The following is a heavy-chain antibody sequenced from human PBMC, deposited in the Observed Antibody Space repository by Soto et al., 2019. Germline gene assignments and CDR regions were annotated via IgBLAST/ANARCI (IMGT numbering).Heavy chain of an antibody. CDR2: ISSSSSYI. Sequence: EVQLVESGGGLVKPGGSLRLSCAASGFTFSSYSMNWVRQAPGKGLEWVSSISSSSSYIYYADSVKGRFTISRDNANNSLYLQMNSLRAEDTAVYYCARAPWGGDSYGRDVWGQGTTLTVSS. J-gene: IGHJ6*02. V-gene: IGHV3-21*01. CDR1: GFTFSSYS. CDR3: ARAPWGGDSYGRDV. D-gene: IGHD2-21*02.